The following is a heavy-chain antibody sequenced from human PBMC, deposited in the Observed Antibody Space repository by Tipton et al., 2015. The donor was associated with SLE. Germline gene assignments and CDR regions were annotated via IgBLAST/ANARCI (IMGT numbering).Heavy chain of an antibody. J-gene: IGHJ6*02. CDR3: ARSWNDAPPDLGY. D-gene: IGHD1-1*01. CDR2: IDYTANP. Sequence: GLVKPSETLSLTCTASGGSIGSFYWSWIRQPPGKGLEWIGNIDYTANPNYSPSLKSRVTISIDTSTNHFSLKLRSVTAADTAVYYCARSWNDAPPDLGYWGQGTTVTVSS. V-gene: IGHV4-59*01. CDR1: GGSIGSFY.